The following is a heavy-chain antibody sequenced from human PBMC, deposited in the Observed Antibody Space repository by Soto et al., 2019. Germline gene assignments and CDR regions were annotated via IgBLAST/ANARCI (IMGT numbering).Heavy chain of an antibody. J-gene: IGHJ6*02. Sequence: GASVKVSCKASGYTFTGYYMHWVRQAPGQGLEWIGWINPNSGGTNYAQKLQGWVTMTRDTSISTAYMELSRLRSDDTAVYYCAREHVARDRAALWFGELPSLYYHYGMDVWGQGTTVTVSS. CDR1: GYTFTGYY. D-gene: IGHD3-10*01. CDR3: AREHVARDRAALWFGELPSLYYHYGMDV. CDR2: INPNSGGT. V-gene: IGHV1-2*04.